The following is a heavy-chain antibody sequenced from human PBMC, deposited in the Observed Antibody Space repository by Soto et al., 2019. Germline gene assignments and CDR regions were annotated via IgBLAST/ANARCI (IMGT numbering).Heavy chain of an antibody. D-gene: IGHD2-2*01. V-gene: IGHV1-69*12. CDR2: IIPIFGTA. CDR3: ARHVPAAGYYYGMDV. Sequence: QIELVQSGAEVKKTGSSVKVSCKASGGTFSSYAISWVRQAPGQGLEWMGGIIPIFGTANYAQKFQGRVTITADESTSTAYMELSSLRSEDTAVYYCARHVPAAGYYYGMDVWGQGTTVTVSS. CDR1: GGTFSSYA. J-gene: IGHJ6*02.